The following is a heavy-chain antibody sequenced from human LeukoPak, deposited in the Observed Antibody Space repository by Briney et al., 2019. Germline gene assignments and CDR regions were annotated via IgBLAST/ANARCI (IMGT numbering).Heavy chain of an antibody. CDR2: ISSSTYI. CDR1: GFSFSSYS. Sequence: GGSLRLSCAASGFSFSSYSINWVRQAPGKGLEWVSSISSSTYIYYADSVKGRFTVSRDNAKNSLYLQMNSLRAEDTAVCYCARDIAVAGSPDYYYGMDVWGQGTTVTVS. D-gene: IGHD6-19*01. V-gene: IGHV3-21*01. J-gene: IGHJ6*02. CDR3: ARDIAVAGSPDYYYGMDV.